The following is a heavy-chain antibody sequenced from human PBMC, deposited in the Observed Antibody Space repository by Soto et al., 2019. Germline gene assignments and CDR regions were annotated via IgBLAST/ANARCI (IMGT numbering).Heavy chain of an antibody. CDR3: APLSVSLSGPYGIHV. V-gene: IGHV4-39*01. D-gene: IGHD2-15*01. CDR2: MFYSGLT. Sequence: SETLSLTCSVSGYSVTSSDYYWAWIRQPPGKGLEWIGSMFYSGLTYYNPSLKSRVTLSVDTSKNQFSVRLNSVTAADTAVYYCAPLSVSLSGPYGIHVWGQGTPVTVSS. J-gene: IGHJ6*02. CDR1: GYSVTSSDYY.